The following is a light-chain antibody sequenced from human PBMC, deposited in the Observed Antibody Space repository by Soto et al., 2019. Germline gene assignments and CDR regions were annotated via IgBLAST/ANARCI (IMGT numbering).Light chain of an antibody. V-gene: IGKV1-39*01. CDR1: QSISNY. CDR3: HQSFSPLWT. J-gene: IGKJ1*01. CDR2: AAS. Sequence: DIQMTQSPSSLSASVGDRVTITCRASQSISNYLNWYQQKPGKAPKLLIYAASSMQSGVPSRFSGSGSETDFTLTISSLQPDDSATSYCHQSFSPLWTFGQGTKVEV.